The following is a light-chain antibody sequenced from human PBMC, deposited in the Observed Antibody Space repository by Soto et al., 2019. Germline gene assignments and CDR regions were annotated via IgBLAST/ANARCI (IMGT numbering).Light chain of an antibody. CDR3: SSYTSSSIDYV. CDR2: EVS. V-gene: IGLV2-14*01. J-gene: IGLJ1*01. CDR1: SSDVGGYNY. Sequence: QSALTQPASVSGSPGQSITVSCTGTSSDVGGYNYDSWYQQHPGKAPKLMIYEVSNRPSGVSNRFSGSKSGNTASLTISGLQAEDEADYYCSSYTSSSIDYVFGTGTKVTVL.